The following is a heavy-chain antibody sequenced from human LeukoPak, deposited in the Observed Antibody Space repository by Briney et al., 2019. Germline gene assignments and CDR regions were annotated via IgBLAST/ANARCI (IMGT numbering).Heavy chain of an antibody. CDR2: IQYDGRDK. CDR1: GFTFSSYG. CDR3: ARGKEGATTLVYDY. Sequence: GGSLRLSCAASGFTFSSYGMHWVRQAPGKGLEWVAFIQYDGRDKYYADSVKGRFTISRDNSKNTLYLQMNSLRSDDTAVYYCARGKEGATTLVYDYWGQGTLVTVSS. D-gene: IGHD1-26*01. J-gene: IGHJ4*02. V-gene: IGHV3-30*02.